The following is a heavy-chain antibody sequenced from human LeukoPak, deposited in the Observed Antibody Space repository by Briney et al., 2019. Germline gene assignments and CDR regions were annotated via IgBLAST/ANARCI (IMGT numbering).Heavy chain of an antibody. J-gene: IGHJ6*03. CDR3: AREADSSGWYGPYYYYYMDV. V-gene: IGHV4-39*07. D-gene: IGHD6-19*01. Sequence: SETLSLTCTVSGGSISSSSYYWGWIRQPPGKGLEWIGSIYYSGSTYYNPSLKSRVTISVDTSKNQFSLKLSSVTAADTAVYYCAREADSSGWYGPYYYYYMDVWGKGTTVTVSS. CDR2: IYYSGST. CDR1: GGSISSSSYY.